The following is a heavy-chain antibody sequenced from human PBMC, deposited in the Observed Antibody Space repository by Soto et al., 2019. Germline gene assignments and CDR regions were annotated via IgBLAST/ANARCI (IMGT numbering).Heavy chain of an antibody. CDR2: ISSSSSYI. Sequence: PGWSLRLSCAAAGFTFSSYSMNWVRQAPGKGLEWVSSISSSSSYIYYADSVKGRFTISRDNAKNSLYLQMNSLRAEDTAVYYCARDSYYDYVWGSYRPDWFDPWGQGTLVTGSS. V-gene: IGHV3-21*01. J-gene: IGHJ5*02. CDR1: GFTFSSYS. CDR3: ARDSYYDYVWGSYRPDWFDP. D-gene: IGHD3-16*02.